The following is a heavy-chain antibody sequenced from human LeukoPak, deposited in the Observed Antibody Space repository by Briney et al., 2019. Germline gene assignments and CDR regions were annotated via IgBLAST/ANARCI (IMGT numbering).Heavy chain of an antibody. Sequence: SETLSLTCAVYGGSFSGYYWSWIRQPPGKGLEWIGRIYTSGSTNYNPSLKSRVTISVDTSKNQFSLKLSSVTAADTAVYYCARALRRYCSGGSCYGGDFDYWGQGTLVTVSS. CDR3: ARALRRYCSGGSCYGGDFDY. V-gene: IGHV4-4*08. CDR2: IYTSGST. J-gene: IGHJ4*02. CDR1: GGSFSGYY. D-gene: IGHD2-15*01.